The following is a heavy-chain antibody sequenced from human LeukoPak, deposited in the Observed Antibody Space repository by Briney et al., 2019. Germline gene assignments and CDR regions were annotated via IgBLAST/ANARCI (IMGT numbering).Heavy chain of an antibody. D-gene: IGHD5-18*01. J-gene: IGHJ4*02. CDR3: AKAMGGYSYGYFDY. V-gene: IGHV3-30*18. Sequence: PGRSLRLSCAASGFTFSSYAMHWVRQAPGKGLEWVAVISYDRSDNYYADSVKGRFTISRDNSKNTLYLQMNSLRAEETAVYYCAKAMGGYSYGYFDYWGQGTLVTLSS. CDR2: ISYDRSDN. CDR1: GFTFSSYA.